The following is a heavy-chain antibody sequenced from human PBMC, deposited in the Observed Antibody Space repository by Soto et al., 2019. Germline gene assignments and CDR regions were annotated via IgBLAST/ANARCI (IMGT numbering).Heavy chain of an antibody. CDR1: GFTYSNYW. V-gene: IGHV3-74*01. CDR3: TRGGTSATYWGLFDY. Sequence: GGSLRLSCAASGFTYSNYWTHWVRQAPGKGLVWVSRINGDGSTTTYADFVKGRFTISRDNAKNTLYLQMDSLGADDTAVYYCTRGGTSATYWGLFDYWGQGALVTVSS. D-gene: IGHD7-27*01. J-gene: IGHJ4*02. CDR2: INGDGSTT.